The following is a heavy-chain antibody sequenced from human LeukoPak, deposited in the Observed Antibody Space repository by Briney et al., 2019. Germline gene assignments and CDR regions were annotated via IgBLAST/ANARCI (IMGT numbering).Heavy chain of an antibody. V-gene: IGHV3-7*01. CDR2: IKQDGSEK. D-gene: IGHD3-22*01. CDR1: GFTFSSYW. CDR3: ARDRRYYDSSGYCD. J-gene: IGHJ4*02. Sequence: GGSLRLSCAASGFTFSSYWMSWVRQAPGKGLEWVANIKQDGSEKYYVDSVKGRFTISRDNAKNSLYLQMNSLRAEDTAVYYCARDRRYYDSSGYCDWGQGTLVTVSS.